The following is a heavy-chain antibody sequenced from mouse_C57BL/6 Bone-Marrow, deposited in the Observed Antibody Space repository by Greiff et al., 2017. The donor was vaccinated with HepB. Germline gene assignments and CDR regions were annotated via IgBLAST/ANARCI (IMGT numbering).Heavy chain of an antibody. V-gene: IGHV1-22*01. J-gene: IGHJ3*01. CDR1: GYTFTDYN. Sequence: EVQLVESGPELVKPGASVKMSCKASGYTFTDYNMHWVKQSHGKSLEWIGYINPNNGGTSYNQKFKGKATLTVNKSSSTAYMELRSLTSEDSAVYYCAREGGYMPFAYWGQGTLVTVSA. CDR2: INPNNGGT. D-gene: IGHD1-3*01. CDR3: AREGGYMPFAY.